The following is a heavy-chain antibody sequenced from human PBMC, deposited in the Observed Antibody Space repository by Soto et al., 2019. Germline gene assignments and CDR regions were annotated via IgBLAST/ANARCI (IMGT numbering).Heavy chain of an antibody. V-gene: IGHV4-39*01. D-gene: IGHD3-22*01. CDR3: ARRLYYDSSGFEGGGMDV. Sequence: SETLSLTCTVSGGAISSSSYYWGWIRQPPGKGLEWIGSIYYSGSTYYNPSLKSRVTISVDTSKNQFSLKLSSATAADTAVYYCARRLYYDSSGFEGGGMDVWGQGTTVTVS. J-gene: IGHJ6*02. CDR2: IYYSGST. CDR1: GGAISSSSYY.